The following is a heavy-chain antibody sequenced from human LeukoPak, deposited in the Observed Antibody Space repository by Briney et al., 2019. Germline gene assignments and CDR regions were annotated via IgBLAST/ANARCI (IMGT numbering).Heavy chain of an antibody. CDR2: INPNSGGT. J-gene: IGHJ4*02. D-gene: IGHD2-2*01. CDR1: GYTFTGYY. V-gene: IGHV1-2*02. CDR3: ALLLYCSSTSCSPRD. Sequence: ASVKVSCKASGYTFTGYYMHWVRQAPGQGLEWMGWINPNSGGTNYAQKFQGRVTMTRDTSISTAYMELSRLRSDDTAVYYCALLLYCSSTSCSPRDWGQGTLVTVSS.